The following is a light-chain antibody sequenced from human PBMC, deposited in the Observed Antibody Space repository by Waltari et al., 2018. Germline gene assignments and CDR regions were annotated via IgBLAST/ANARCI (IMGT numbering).Light chain of an antibody. J-gene: IGLJ3*02. CDR2: KNN. V-gene: IGLV1-47*01. CDR1: SSNIGSDY. CDR3: ASWDDSLSGWV. Sequence: QSVLTQPPSASGTPGQRVTIPCSGSSSNIGSDYVYWFQQVPGTAPKLLIYKNNQRPSGVPDRFSGSKSGTSASLAISGLRSEDEADYYCASWDDSLSGWVFGGGTKLTLL.